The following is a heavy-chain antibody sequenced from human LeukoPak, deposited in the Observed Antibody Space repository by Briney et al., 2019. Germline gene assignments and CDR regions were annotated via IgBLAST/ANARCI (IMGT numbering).Heavy chain of an antibody. V-gene: IGHV3-7*01. J-gene: IGHJ1*01. CDR1: GFTFSNYW. CDR3: ATYSSLNRREFQF. CDR2: IKTDGSEK. Sequence: GGSLRLSCEGSGFTFSNYWMGWVRQAPGKGLQWVANIKTDGSEKCYVDSVKGRFTISRDNAKNSLYLQMNSLRAEDTAVYYCATYSSLNRREFQFWGQGTLLTVSS. D-gene: IGHD3-22*01.